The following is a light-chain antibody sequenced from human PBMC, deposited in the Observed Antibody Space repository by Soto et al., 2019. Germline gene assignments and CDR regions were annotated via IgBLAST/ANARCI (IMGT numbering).Light chain of an antibody. CDR1: QTISTY. J-gene: IGKJ4*01. V-gene: IGKV1-39*01. CDR2: NAS. CDR3: QQTYSDIS. Sequence: DIQLTQYPSSLSASVGDTVTITCRASQTISTYLLWYHQKPGRXPXXLIYNASTLHSGVPSKFIVSGSGTVFTLTLSGLQPEDFATDHCQQTYSDISFGGGTKV.